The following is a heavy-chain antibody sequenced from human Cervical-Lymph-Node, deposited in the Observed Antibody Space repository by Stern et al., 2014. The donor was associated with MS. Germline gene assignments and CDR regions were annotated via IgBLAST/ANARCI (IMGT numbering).Heavy chain of an antibody. Sequence: QVKLGESCPGLVKPSETLSLTCTVSVGSISDYYWNWIRQPAGKGLEWIGRLYSSGATNYNPSLKSRVTMSVDTPKNQFSLKLTSLSAADTAVYYCARQTSVTSSLNFYYGMDVWGQGTTVTVSS. CDR3: ARQTSVTSSLNFYYGMDV. D-gene: IGHD4-17*01. J-gene: IGHJ6*02. CDR2: LYSSGAT. CDR1: VGSISDYY. V-gene: IGHV4-4*07.